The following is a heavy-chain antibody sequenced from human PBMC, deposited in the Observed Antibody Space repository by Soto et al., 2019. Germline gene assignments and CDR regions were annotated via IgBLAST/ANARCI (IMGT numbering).Heavy chain of an antibody. J-gene: IGHJ6*02. CDR3: ARDHITIFGVPHSGTCYGMDV. CDR2: ISSSSSTI. CDR1: GFTFSSYS. D-gene: IGHD3-3*01. V-gene: IGHV3-48*02. Sequence: PGGSLRLSCAASGFTFSSYSMNWVRQAPGKGLEWVSYISSSSSTIYYADSVKGRFTISRDNAKNSLYLQMNSLRDEDTAVYYCARDHITIFGVPHSGTCYGMDVWGQGTTVTVSS.